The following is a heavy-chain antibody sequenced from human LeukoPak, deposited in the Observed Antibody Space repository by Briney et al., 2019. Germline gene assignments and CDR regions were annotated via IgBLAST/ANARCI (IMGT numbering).Heavy chain of an antibody. Sequence: SSGTLSLTCTVSGDSISSGGYSWSWIRQPPGKGLEWIGYIYHIGYISQSGNIYQNPSLKSRVTISSDTSRNQFSLKLSSVTAADTAVYYCARSPLAFYDSSGYPRVWFDPWGQGTLVTVSS. CDR3: ARSPLAFYDSSGYPRVWFDP. CDR2: ISQSGNI. CDR1: GDSISSGGYS. J-gene: IGHJ5*02. D-gene: IGHD3-22*01. V-gene: IGHV4-30-2*01.